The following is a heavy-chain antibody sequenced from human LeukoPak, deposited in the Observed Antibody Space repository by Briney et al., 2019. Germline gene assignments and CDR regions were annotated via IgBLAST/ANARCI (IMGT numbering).Heavy chain of an antibody. D-gene: IGHD1-7*01. V-gene: IGHV3-23*01. J-gene: IGHJ4*02. CDR1: GFTFSSYA. CDR3: AKAGGNSFFDY. Sequence: PGGSLRLSCAASGFTFSSYAMNWVRQAPGKGLEWVSAISPSGGNAYYADSVKGRFTISRDNSKDTLYLQMNSLRAEDTAVYYCAKAGGNSFFDYWGQGILVTVSS. CDR2: ISPSGGNA.